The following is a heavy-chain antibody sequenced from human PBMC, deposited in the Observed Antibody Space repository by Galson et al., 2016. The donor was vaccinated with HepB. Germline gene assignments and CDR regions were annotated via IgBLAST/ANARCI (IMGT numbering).Heavy chain of an antibody. V-gene: IGHV3-23*01. D-gene: IGHD5-12*01. CDR2: ISESGFST. CDR3: ARYSGNWFHFDN. CDR1: GFTFNNHA. J-gene: IGHJ4*02. Sequence: SLRLSCAASGFTFNNHAMSWVRQAPGKGLEWVSGISESGFSTYYADSVKGRFTITRDNSKTTLNLQMNCLRVDDTATYYCARYSGNWFHFDNWGQGILVTVSS.